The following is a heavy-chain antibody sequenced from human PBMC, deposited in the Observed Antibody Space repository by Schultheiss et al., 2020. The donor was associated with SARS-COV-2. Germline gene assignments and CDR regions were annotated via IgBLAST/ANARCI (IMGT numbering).Heavy chain of an antibody. CDR2: IYSGGST. J-gene: IGHJ3*02. CDR3: ARGEAYCGGDCYSGAFDI. Sequence: GGSLRLSCAASGFTVSSNYMSWVRQAPGKGLEWVSVIYSGGSTYYADSVKGRFTISRDNAKNSLYLQMNSLRDEDTAVYYCARGEAYCGGDCYSGAFDIWGQGTMVTVSS. CDR1: GFTVSSNY. V-gene: IGHV3-53*01. D-gene: IGHD2-21*02.